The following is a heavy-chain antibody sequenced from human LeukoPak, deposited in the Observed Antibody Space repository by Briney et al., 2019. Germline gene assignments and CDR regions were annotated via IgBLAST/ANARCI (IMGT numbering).Heavy chain of an antibody. CDR2: ISYDGSNK. J-gene: IGHJ3*02. CDR1: GFTFSSYA. D-gene: IGHD5-24*01. CDR3: ARARRPKWERDGYTSKESAFDI. Sequence: SGGSLRLSCAASGFTFSSYAMHWVRQAPGKGLEWVAVISYDGSNKYYADSVKGRFTISRDNSKNTLYLQMNSLRAEDTAVYYCARARRPKWERDGYTSKESAFDIWGQGTMVTVS. V-gene: IGHV3-30*04.